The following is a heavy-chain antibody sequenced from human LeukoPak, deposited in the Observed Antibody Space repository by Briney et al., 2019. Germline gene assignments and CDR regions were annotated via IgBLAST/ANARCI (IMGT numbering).Heavy chain of an antibody. CDR3: ARARTFKD. Sequence: SGTLSLTCAVYGGSFSGYYWSWIRQPPGKGLEWIGEINHSGSTNYNPSLKSRVTISVDTSKNQFSLKLSSVTAADTAVYYCARARTFKDWGQGTLVTVSP. J-gene: IGHJ4*02. CDR1: GGSFSGYY. CDR2: INHSGST. V-gene: IGHV4-34*01.